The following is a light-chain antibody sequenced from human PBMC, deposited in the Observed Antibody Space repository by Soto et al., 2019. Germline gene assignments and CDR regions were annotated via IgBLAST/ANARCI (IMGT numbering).Light chain of an antibody. Sequence: EIVLTQSPGTLSLSPWERATLSCRASQTVRNNYLAWYQQKPGQAPRLLIYDASSRATGIPDRFSGSGSGIDFTLTISRLEPEDFAVYYCQQYGSSFGGGTKVDIK. CDR1: QTVRNNY. J-gene: IGKJ4*01. CDR3: QQYGSS. CDR2: DAS. V-gene: IGKV3-20*01.